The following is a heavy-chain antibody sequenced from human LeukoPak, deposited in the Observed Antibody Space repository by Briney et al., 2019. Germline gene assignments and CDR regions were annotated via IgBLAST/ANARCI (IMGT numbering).Heavy chain of an antibody. V-gene: IGHV3-15*01. D-gene: IGHD2-2*01. Sequence: GGSLRLSCAASGLTFSNAWMSWVRQAPGKGLEGVGRIRSKTDGGTTDFAAPVKGRFTISRDDSKNTLYLQMNSLETEDTAVYYCTTDGVVVVPAQGAFDIWGQGTMVTVSS. J-gene: IGHJ3*02. CDR3: TTDGVVVVPAQGAFDI. CDR1: GLTFSNAW. CDR2: IRSKTDGGTT.